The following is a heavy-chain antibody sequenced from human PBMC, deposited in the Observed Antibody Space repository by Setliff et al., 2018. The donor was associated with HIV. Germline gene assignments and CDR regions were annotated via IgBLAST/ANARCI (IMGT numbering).Heavy chain of an antibody. CDR2: IYYSGST. CDR3: ARDPPGYGDSKDY. Sequence: SETLSLTCSVSGGSVGSGSYYWSWIRQSPGKGLEWLGYIYYSGSTTYNPSLRSRVTMSIDTSKNQFSQNLRSVTAADTAVYYCARDPPGYGDSKDYWGQGKLVTVSS. V-gene: IGHV4-61*01. J-gene: IGHJ4*02. D-gene: IGHD4-17*01. CDR1: GGSVGSGSYY.